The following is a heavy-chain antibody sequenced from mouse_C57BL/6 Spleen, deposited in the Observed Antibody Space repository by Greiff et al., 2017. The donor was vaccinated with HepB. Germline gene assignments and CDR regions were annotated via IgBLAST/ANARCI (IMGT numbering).Heavy chain of an antibody. Sequence: EVKLMESGGDLVKPGGSLKLSCAASGFTFSSYGMSWVRQTPDKRLEWVATISSGGSYTYYPDSVKGRFTISRDNAKNTLYLQMRSQKSEDTAMYYCARHDDDYFDYWGQGTTLTVSS. CDR2: ISSGGSYT. D-gene: IGHD2-12*01. CDR3: ARHDDDYFDY. V-gene: IGHV5-6*01. J-gene: IGHJ2*01. CDR1: GFTFSSYG.